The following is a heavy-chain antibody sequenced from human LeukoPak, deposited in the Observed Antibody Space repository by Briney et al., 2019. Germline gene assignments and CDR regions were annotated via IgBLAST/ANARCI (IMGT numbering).Heavy chain of an antibody. CDR2: ISYSGST. V-gene: IGHV4-59*06. CDR1: GGSISSYY. J-gene: IGHJ5*02. D-gene: IGHD4-17*01. Sequence: SETLSLTCTVSGGSISSYYWSWIRQPPGKGLERIGYISYSGSTYYNPSLKSRVNISMDTSKNQFSLSLTSVTAADTAVYYCARDYGDYFRWFDPWGQGTLVTVSS. CDR3: ARDYGDYFRWFDP.